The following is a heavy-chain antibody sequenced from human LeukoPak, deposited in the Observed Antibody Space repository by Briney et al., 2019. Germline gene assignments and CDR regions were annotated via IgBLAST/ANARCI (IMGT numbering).Heavy chain of an antibody. CDR3: VRNLPGPGY. D-gene: IGHD3-9*01. CDR2: ISSSGSTI. V-gene: IGHV3-48*03. J-gene: IGHJ4*02. Sequence: QPGGSLRLSCAASGFTFSSYEMNWVRQAPVKGLEWVSYISSSGSTIYYADSVKGRFTISRDNAKNSLYLQMNNLRVEDTAVYYCVRNLPGPGYWGQGTLVIVSS. CDR1: GFTFSSYE.